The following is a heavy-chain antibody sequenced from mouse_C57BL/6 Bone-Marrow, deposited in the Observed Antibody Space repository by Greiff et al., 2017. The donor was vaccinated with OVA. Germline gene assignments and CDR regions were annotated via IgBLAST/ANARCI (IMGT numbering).Heavy chain of an antibody. CDR2: ISSGGSYT. J-gene: IGHJ3*01. Sequence: EVQLQESGGDLVKPGGSLKLSCAASGFTFSSYGMSWVRQTPDKRLEWVATISSGGSYTYYPDSVKGRFTISRDNAKNTLYLQMSRLKSEDADMYECERRVRSYYGSSWFDCWGTGTLVTVSA. CDR1: GFTFSSYG. CDR3: ERRVRSYYGSSWFDC. V-gene: IGHV5-6*01. D-gene: IGHD1-1*01.